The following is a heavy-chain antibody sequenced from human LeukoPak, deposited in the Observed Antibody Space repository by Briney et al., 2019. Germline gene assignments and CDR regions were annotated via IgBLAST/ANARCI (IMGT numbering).Heavy chain of an antibody. V-gene: IGHV3-74*01. CDR2: INTEGGST. CDR1: GFTFSRYW. CDR3: ARGVYDSSGYYHY. Sequence: GGSLRLSCAASGFTFSRYWMHWVRQAPGKGLVWLSRINTEGGSTNYADSVKGRFTISRDNAKNSLYLQMNSLRAEDTAVYYCARGVYDSSGYYHYWGQGTLVTVSS. D-gene: IGHD3-22*01. J-gene: IGHJ4*02.